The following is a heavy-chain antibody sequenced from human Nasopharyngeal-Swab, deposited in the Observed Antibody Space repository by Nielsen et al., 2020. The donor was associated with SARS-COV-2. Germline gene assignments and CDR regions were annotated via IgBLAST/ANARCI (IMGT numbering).Heavy chain of an antibody. D-gene: IGHD2-21*01. CDR2: VWHDENIK. V-gene: IGHV3-33*08. CDR1: GISFSTSV. CDR3: ARDRGEDAGIDY. Sequence: GESLKISCVGSGISFSTSVIQWVRQAPGKGLEWVAVVWHDENIKYYADSVEGRFTISRDNSKNTLYLQMNSLRADDTAVYYCARDRGEDAGIDYWSQGTLVTVAS. J-gene: IGHJ4*02.